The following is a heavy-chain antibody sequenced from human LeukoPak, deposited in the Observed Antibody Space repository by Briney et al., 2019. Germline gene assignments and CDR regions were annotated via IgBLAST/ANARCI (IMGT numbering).Heavy chain of an antibody. Sequence: GGSLRLSCAASGFTFSSYVMHWVRQAPGKGLEWVAVISYDGNNKHYADSVKGRFTISRDNSKNTLYLQMNSLRAEDTAVYYCARDLKYYDSSGFDYWGQGTLVTVSS. V-gene: IGHV3-30-3*01. CDR3: ARDLKYYDSSGFDY. D-gene: IGHD3-22*01. J-gene: IGHJ4*02. CDR2: ISYDGNNK. CDR1: GFTFSSYV.